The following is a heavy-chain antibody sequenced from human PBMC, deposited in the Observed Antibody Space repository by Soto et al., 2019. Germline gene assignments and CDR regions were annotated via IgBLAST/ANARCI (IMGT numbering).Heavy chain of an antibody. D-gene: IGHD6-6*01. Sequence: QVQLVESGGGVVQPGGSLRLSCAASGFTFSAFGMHWARQAPSKGLEWVSAISYDGGNEYYAEFVKGRFTISRDNSKNTLYLQMNILRAEDTAIYYCSKGRGSSVEFDLWGRGTLVTVS. J-gene: IGHJ2*01. V-gene: IGHV3-30*18. CDR2: ISYDGGNE. CDR3: SKGRGSSVEFDL. CDR1: GFTFSAFG.